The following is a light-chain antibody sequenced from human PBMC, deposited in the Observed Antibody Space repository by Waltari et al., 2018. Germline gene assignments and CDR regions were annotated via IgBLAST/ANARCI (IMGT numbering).Light chain of an antibody. CDR2: WAS. CDR3: LQYYSRPYT. V-gene: IGKV4-1*01. CDR1: QSVLFSSNNNNY. Sequence: DIVMTQSPDSLAVSLGERATINCKSSQSVLFSSNNNNYLAWYQLKPGQPPKLLLYWASIRLSGVPDRFSGSGSATDFTLTISSLQAEDVAVYFCLQYYSRPYTFGQGTKLELK. J-gene: IGKJ2*01.